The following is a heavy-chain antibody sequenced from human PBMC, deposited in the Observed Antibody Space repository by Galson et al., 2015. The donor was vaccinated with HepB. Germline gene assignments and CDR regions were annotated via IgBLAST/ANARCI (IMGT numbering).Heavy chain of an antibody. J-gene: IGHJ5*02. Sequence: SLRLSCAASGFMFSNCDMTWVRQAPGKGLGWVSSISRGSSYIFCADSMKGRFTISRDNAKNTLYLQMTSLRVEDTAVYYCARVISSGLWKWFDPWGQGTLVTVSS. CDR3: ARVISSGLWKWFDP. CDR2: ISRGSSYI. D-gene: IGHD4/OR15-4a*01. V-gene: IGHV3-21*01. CDR1: GFMFSNCD.